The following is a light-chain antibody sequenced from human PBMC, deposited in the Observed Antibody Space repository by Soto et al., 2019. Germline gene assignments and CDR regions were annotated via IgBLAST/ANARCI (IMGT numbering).Light chain of an antibody. CDR1: STDVGTYNL. Sequence: QSALTQPASVSGSPGQSITISCTGTSTDVGTYNLVSWYQQHPGNAPRLMIYEGSQRPSGVSDRFSASKSGTSASLVISGLQSEDEADYYCAAWEDRLNGRVFGTGTKLTVL. CDR3: AAWEDRLNGRV. V-gene: IGLV2-14*02. CDR2: EGS. J-gene: IGLJ1*01.